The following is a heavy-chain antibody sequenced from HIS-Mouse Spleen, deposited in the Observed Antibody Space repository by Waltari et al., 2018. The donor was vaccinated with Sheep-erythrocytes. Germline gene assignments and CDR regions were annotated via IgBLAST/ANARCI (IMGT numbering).Heavy chain of an antibody. V-gene: IGHV4-34*01. CDR2: INHSGST. CDR1: GVSFSGYY. CDR3: ARGGRRTGFDY. D-gene: IGHD3-9*01. Sequence: QVQLQQWGAGLLKPSETLSLTCAVYGVSFSGYYWSWIRQPPGKGLEWIGEINHSGSTNYNPSLKSRVTISVDTSKNQFSLKLSSVTAADTAVYYCARGGRRTGFDYWGQGTLVTVSS. J-gene: IGHJ4*02.